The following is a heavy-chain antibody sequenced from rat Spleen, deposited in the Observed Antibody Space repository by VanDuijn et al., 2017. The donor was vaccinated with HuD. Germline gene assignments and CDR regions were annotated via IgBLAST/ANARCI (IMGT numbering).Heavy chain of an antibody. CDR2: ISNGGGNT. J-gene: IGHJ2*01. Sequence: EVQLVESGGGLVQPGRSLTLFCAASGFTLRNYGMAWVRQTPTKGLEWVASISNGGGNTYYRDSVKGRFTISRDNAKSTLSLQMDSLRSEDTATYYCARRHYGYTDYFDYWGQGVMVTVSS. D-gene: IGHD1-9*01. CDR3: ARRHYGYTDYFDY. CDR1: GFTLRNYG. V-gene: IGHV5S13*01.